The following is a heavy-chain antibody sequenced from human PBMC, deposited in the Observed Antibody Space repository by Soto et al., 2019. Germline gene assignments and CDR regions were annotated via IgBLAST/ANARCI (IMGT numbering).Heavy chain of an antibody. Sequence: EVQLLESGGGLVQPGGSLRLSCAASGFTFSSYAMKWVRQAPGKGLEWVSLIGESGTPTYYADSVKGRVAISRDNSGNTLFLEMDSLRAEDTAGYYCARDMPGVRYYGMDVWGKGTTVTVSS. J-gene: IGHJ6*04. CDR2: IGESGTPT. D-gene: IGHD2-2*01. CDR3: ARDMPGVRYYGMDV. CDR1: GFTFSSYA. V-gene: IGHV3-23*01.